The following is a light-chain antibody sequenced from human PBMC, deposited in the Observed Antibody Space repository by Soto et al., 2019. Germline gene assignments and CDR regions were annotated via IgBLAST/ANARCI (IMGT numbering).Light chain of an antibody. Sequence: QPVLTQPPSASGTPGQRVTISFSGSSSNIGSNYVYWYQQLPGTASKLLIYRNNQRPSGVPDRFSGSKSGTSASLAISGLRSEDEADYDCAAWDDSLSGPVFGGGTKLTVL. CDR3: AAWDDSLSGPV. CDR1: SSNIGSNY. J-gene: IGLJ2*01. CDR2: RNN. V-gene: IGLV1-47*01.